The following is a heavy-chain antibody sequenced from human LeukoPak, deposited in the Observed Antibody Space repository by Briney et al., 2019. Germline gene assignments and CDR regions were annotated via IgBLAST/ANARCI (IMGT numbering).Heavy chain of an antibody. V-gene: IGHV3-74*01. D-gene: IGHD5-18*01. CDR2: INSDGSST. CDR1: GSTFSSYW. Sequence: GGSLRLSCAASGSTFSSYWMHWVRQAPGKGLAWVSRINSDGSSTSYADSVKGRFTISRDNAKNTLYLQMNSLRAEDTAVYYCARDTAMVYWYFDLWGRGTLVTVSS. J-gene: IGHJ2*01. CDR3: ARDTAMVYWYFDL.